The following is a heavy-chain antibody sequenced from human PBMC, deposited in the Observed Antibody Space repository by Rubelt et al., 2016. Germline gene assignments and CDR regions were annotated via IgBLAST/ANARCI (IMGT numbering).Heavy chain of an antibody. J-gene: IGHJ4*02. D-gene: IGHD6-13*01. V-gene: IGHV1-69*02. Sequence: NYAQKFQGRVTITADKSTSTAYMELSSLRSEDTAVYYCARSPSSSWYGNVDYWGQGTLVTVSS. CDR3: ARSPSSSWYGNVDY.